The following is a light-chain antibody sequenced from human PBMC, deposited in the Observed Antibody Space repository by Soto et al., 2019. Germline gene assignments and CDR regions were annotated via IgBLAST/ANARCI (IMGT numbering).Light chain of an antibody. CDR1: QTISSW. CDR3: QQYNSYPYA. Sequence: DIQMTQSPSTLSASVGDRVTITCRASQTISSWLAWYQQKPGKAPELLIYDASTLHSGVPSRFSGSESGTEITLTITSLQPDDFATYYCQQYNSYPYAFGQGTKQEIK. V-gene: IGKV1-5*01. CDR2: DAS. J-gene: IGKJ2*01.